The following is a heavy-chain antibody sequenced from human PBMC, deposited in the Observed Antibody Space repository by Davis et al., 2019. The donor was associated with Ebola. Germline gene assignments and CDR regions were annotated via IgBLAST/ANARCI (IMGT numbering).Heavy chain of an antibody. D-gene: IGHD2-21*02. V-gene: IGHV4-34*01. CDR3: ARTTLTSISDAGLGYNFFAP. Sequence: GSLRLSCTIYGGSFSGYYWSWIRQPQGKGLEWLGEASHSGYPNYNPSLKSRVTMSVDMSKNQFSLTLTSVSAADTAVYYCARTTLTSISDAGLGYNFFAPWGQGTLATVSS. J-gene: IGHJ5*02. CDR2: ASHSGYP. CDR1: GGSFSGYY.